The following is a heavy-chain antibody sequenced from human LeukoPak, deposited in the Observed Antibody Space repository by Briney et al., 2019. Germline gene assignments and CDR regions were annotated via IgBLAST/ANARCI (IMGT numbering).Heavy chain of an antibody. D-gene: IGHD3-10*01. CDR3: ARSISSGSFRLDY. J-gene: IGHJ4*02. V-gene: IGHV6-1*01. CDR2: TYYRSMWFN. CDR1: GDSVSSNSAA. Sequence: SQTLSLTCAISGDSVSSNSAAWNWIRQSPSRGLEWLGRTYYRSMWFNAKSRITINPDTSGNQFSLHLNSVTPEDTAVYYCARSISSGSFRLDYWGQGNLVTVSS.